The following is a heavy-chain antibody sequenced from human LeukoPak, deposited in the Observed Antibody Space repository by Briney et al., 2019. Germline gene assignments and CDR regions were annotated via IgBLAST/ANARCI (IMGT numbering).Heavy chain of an antibody. J-gene: IGHJ5*02. Sequence: SETLSLTCTVSGGSISSGSYYWGWIRQPPGKGLEWIGSIYYSGSTYYNPSLKSRVTISVDTSKNQFSLKLSSVTAADTAVYYCARLRTVAAAGIIWFDPWGQGTLVTVSS. CDR1: GGSISSGSYY. CDR2: IYYSGST. D-gene: IGHD6-13*01. V-gene: IGHV4-39*01. CDR3: ARLRTVAAAGIIWFDP.